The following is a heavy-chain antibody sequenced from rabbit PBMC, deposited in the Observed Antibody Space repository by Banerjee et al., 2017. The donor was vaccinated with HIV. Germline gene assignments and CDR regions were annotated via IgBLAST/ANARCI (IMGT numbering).Heavy chain of an antibody. D-gene: IGHD6-1*01. J-gene: IGHJ6*01. CDR2: IYNGDGST. V-gene: IGHV1S40*01. Sequence: QSLEESGGDLVKPGASLTLTCTASGFSFSSSYCICWVRQAPGKGPEWIACIYNGDGSTYYASWAKGRSIISKTSSTTVTLQMTSLTDADTATYFCTRQPRYFGSGGYGYGEYDLWGPGTLVTVS. CDR3: TRQPRYFGSGGYGYGEYDL. CDR1: GFSFSSSYC.